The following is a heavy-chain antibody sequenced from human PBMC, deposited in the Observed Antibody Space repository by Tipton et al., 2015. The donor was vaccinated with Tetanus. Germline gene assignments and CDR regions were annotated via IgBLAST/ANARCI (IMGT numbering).Heavy chain of an antibody. Sequence: SLRLSCAASGFTVSSNYMSWVRQAPGKGLEWVSGISWNSGTIDYADSVKGRFTISRDNAKNSLYLQMNSLRTEDTALYYCAKDTGVTPHYGMDVRGQGTTVTVSS. CDR1: GFTVSSNY. D-gene: IGHD2-21*02. V-gene: IGHV3-9*01. CDR3: AKDTGVTPHYGMDV. J-gene: IGHJ6*02. CDR2: ISWNSGTI.